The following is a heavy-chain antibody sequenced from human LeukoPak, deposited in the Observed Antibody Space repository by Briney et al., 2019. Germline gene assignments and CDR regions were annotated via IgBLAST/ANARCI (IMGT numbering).Heavy chain of an antibody. V-gene: IGHV4-59*01. CDR3: ARGSGYSYGYDAFDI. Sequence: KPSETLSLTCAVYGGSFSGYYRSWIRQPPGKGLEWIGYIYYSGSTNYNPPLKSRVTISVDTSKNQFSLKLSSVTAADTAVYYCARGSGYSYGYDAFDIWGQGTMVTVSS. CDR2: IYYSGST. J-gene: IGHJ3*02. D-gene: IGHD5-18*01. CDR1: GGSFSGYY.